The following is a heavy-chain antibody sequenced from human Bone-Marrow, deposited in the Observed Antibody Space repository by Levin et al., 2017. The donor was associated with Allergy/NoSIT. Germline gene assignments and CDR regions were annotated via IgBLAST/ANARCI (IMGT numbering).Heavy chain of an antibody. J-gene: IGHJ4*02. CDR2: ITNKHRSFTS. Sequence: GGSLRLSCATSGFIFSDHYMDWVRQAPGKGLEWVGRITNKHRSFTSEYAASVKGRFTISRDDSMNSVYLHMSSLRSEDTAVYSCADLGRGYSGWGQGTLVTVSS. V-gene: IGHV3-72*01. CDR1: GFIFSDHY. D-gene: IGHD3-16*01. CDR3: ADLGRGYSG.